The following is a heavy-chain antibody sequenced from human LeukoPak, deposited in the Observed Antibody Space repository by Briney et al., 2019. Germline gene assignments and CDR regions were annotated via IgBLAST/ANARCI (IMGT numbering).Heavy chain of an antibody. J-gene: IGHJ4*02. CDR3: AKAAGGASWYSPPSLDY. V-gene: IGHV3-30*02. D-gene: IGHD6-13*01. CDR2: IRHDGSNK. Sequence: PGGSLRLSCAASEFSFSTYGKRWVRQAPGKGLEWVAFIRHDGSNKYYADSVKGRFTTSRDNSKNTLFLQMNSLRAEDTAVYYCAKAAGGASWYSPPSLDYWGQGTLVTVSS. CDR1: EFSFSTYG.